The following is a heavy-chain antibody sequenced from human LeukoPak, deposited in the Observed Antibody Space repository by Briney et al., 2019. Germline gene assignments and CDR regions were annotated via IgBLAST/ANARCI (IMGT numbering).Heavy chain of an antibody. CDR1: GFTFTSSA. V-gene: IGHV1-58*02. Sequence: GASVKVSCKASGFTFTSSAMQWVRQARGQGLEWIGWIVVGSGNTNYAQKFQERVTITRDMSTSTAYMELSSLRSEDTAVYYCAAATYYDIWSGYPDAFDIWGQGTMVTVSS. CDR3: AAATYYDIWSGYPDAFDI. J-gene: IGHJ3*02. D-gene: IGHD3-3*01. CDR2: IVVGSGNT.